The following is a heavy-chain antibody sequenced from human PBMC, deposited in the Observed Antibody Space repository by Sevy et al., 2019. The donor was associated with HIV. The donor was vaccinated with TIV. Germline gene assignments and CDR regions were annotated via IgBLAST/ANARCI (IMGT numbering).Heavy chain of an antibody. J-gene: IGHJ5*02. CDR1: GFTFSSYS. D-gene: IGHD3-16*01. CDR2: ISSSSSYI. CDR3: ARDGGAPVRDWFDP. Sequence: GGSLRLSCAASGFTFSSYSMNWVRQAPGKGLEWVSSISSSSSYIYYADSVKGRFTISRDNAKNPLYLQMNSLRAEDTAVYYCARDGGAPVRDWFDPWGQGTLVTVSS. V-gene: IGHV3-21*01.